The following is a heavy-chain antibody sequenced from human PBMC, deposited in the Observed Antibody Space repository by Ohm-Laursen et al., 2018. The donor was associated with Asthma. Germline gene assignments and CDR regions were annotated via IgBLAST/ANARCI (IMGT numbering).Heavy chain of an antibody. Sequence: TLSLTCVLSGGSTNNYWWSWVRQPPGKGLEWIGEISHSGAASFNPPLTSRITISLDKSKTRFSLELTSVTAADTAVYYCARSTGWYRLDLWGQGTLVTVSS. CDR1: GGSTNNYW. CDR2: ISHSGAA. D-gene: IGHD6-19*01. J-gene: IGHJ5*02. V-gene: IGHV4/OR15-8*01. CDR3: ARSTGWYRLDL.